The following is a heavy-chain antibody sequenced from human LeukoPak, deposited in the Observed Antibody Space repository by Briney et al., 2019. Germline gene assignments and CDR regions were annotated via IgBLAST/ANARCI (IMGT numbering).Heavy chain of an antibody. Sequence: ASVKVSCKASGYTFTSYYMHWVRQAPGQGLEWMGIINPSGGNTSYAQKFQGRVTMTRDTSTSTVYMELSSLRSEDTAVYYCARDLLPAAAAPPRDYWGQGTLVTVSS. CDR2: INPSGGNT. D-gene: IGHD6-13*01. CDR3: ARDLLPAAAAPPRDY. V-gene: IGHV1-46*01. J-gene: IGHJ4*02. CDR1: GYTFTSYY.